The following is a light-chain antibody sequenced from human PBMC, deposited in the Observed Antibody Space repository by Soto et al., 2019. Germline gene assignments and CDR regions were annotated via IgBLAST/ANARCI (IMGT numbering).Light chain of an antibody. CDR1: QTVGSN. Sequence: EIVLTQSPDTLSVSAGERATLSCRASQTVGSNLAWYQQKPGQAPRLLIYGASTRASDTPARFSGSGSVTEFALTISSLRSEDFAVYYCQKYNNWPINCGQGTRREIK. CDR2: GAS. J-gene: IGKJ5*01. V-gene: IGKV3D-15*01. CDR3: QKYNNWPIN.